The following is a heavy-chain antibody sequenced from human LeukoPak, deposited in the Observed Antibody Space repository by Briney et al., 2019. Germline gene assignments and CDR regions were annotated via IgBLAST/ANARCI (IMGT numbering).Heavy chain of an antibody. V-gene: IGHV3-21*01. CDR3: ARELDIVVVVAA. CDR2: ISSGSDYM. Sequence: PGGSLRLSCAASGFTLSTYNMNWIRQAPGKGLEWVSSISSGSDYMFYADSVKGRFTISRDNAKNSLYLQMNSLRAEDTAVYYCARELDIVVVVAAWGQGTLVTVSS. CDR1: GFTLSTYN. J-gene: IGHJ4*02. D-gene: IGHD2-15*01.